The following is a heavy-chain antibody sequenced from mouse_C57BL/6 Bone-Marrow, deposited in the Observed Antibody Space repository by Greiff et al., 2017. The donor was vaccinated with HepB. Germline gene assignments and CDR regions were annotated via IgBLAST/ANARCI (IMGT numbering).Heavy chain of an antibody. J-gene: IGHJ2*01. CDR1: GYTFTSYW. Sequence: QVQLQQPGAELVKPGASVMLSCKASGYTFTSYWMHWVKQRPGQGLEWIGMIHPNSGSTNYNEKFKSKATLTVDKSSSTAYMQLSSLTSEDSAVYYCARSGSVYFDYWGQGTTLTVSS. V-gene: IGHV1-64*01. CDR3: ARSGSVYFDY. D-gene: IGHD3-2*02. CDR2: IHPNSGST.